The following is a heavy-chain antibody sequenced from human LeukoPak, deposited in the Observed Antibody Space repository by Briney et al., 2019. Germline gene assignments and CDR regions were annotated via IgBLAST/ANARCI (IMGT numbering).Heavy chain of an antibody. Sequence: GGSLRLSCAASGFTFSTYAMTWVRQAPGKGLEWVSGIGGSGAGTYYAVSVKGRFTISRDNSKNTLYLQMDSLRAEDTAMYYCARSLGGGDWYFDYWGQGTLVTVSS. CDR2: IGGSGAGT. J-gene: IGHJ4*02. CDR1: GFTFSTYA. V-gene: IGHV3-23*01. D-gene: IGHD2-21*01. CDR3: ARSLGGGDWYFDY.